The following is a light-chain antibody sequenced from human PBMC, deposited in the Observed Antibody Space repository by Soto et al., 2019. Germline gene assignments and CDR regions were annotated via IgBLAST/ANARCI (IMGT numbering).Light chain of an antibody. CDR3: QQYNTYPIT. CDR1: QGIGNY. CDR2: DAS. J-gene: IGKJ5*01. V-gene: IGKV1-16*02. Sequence: DIQMTQSPSSLSASVGDRVTSTCRASQGIGNYLAWFQQKPGKAPKSLIYDASSLRSGVPSKFSGSGFGTDFTLTISSLQPEDFATYYCQQYNTYPITFGQGTRLEIK.